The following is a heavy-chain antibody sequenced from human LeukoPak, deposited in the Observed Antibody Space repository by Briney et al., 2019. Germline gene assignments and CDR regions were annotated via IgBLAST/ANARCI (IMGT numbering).Heavy chain of an antibody. Sequence: GASVKVSCKASGGTFSSYAISWVRQAPGQGLEWMGGIIPIFGTANYAQKFQGRVTITADESTSTAYMELSSLRSEDTAVYYCGRDYAYYYYGMDVWGQGTTVTVSS. J-gene: IGHJ6*02. CDR2: IIPIFGTA. CDR1: GGTFSSYA. V-gene: IGHV1-69*13. D-gene: IGHD4-17*01. CDR3: GRDYAYYYYGMDV.